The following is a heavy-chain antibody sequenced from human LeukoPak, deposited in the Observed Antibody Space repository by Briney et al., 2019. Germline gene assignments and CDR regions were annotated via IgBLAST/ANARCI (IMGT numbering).Heavy chain of an antibody. Sequence: HPGGSLRLSCAASGFTFSTSVMHWVRQAPGKGLEWVAVISEDGRRNVYADAVKGRFTISRDNSKNTLYLQVNSLRGEDMAVYYCARKGYNNGRCDSFDIWGQGTLVTVSS. CDR3: ARKGYNNGRCDSFDI. CDR2: ISEDGRRN. J-gene: IGHJ3*02. D-gene: IGHD2-15*01. V-gene: IGHV3-30-3*01. CDR1: GFTFSTSV.